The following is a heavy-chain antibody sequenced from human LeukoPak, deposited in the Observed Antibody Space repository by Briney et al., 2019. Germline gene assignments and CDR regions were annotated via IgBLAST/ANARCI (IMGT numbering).Heavy chain of an antibody. J-gene: IGHJ4*02. Sequence: GGSLRLSCAASGFTFSNYAVRWVRQAPGKGLEWVSGISGSGDSTYYADSVKGRFTISRDNSKNTLYLQMNSLRAEDTAIYYCARRSGIAVAGAFDYWGQGTLVTVSS. D-gene: IGHD6-19*01. CDR2: ISGSGDST. V-gene: IGHV3-23*01. CDR3: ARRSGIAVAGAFDY. CDR1: GFTFSNYA.